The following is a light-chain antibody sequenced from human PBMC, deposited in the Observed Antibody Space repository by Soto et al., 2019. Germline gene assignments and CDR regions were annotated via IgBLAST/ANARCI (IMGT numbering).Light chain of an antibody. J-gene: IGKJ2*01. V-gene: IGKV1-33*01. CDR2: DVS. Sequence: DIQMTQSPSSLSASVGDRVSITCQASHHVNKYLTWYQQKPGKAPNLLIYDVSKLKTGVASRFSGSGSGTQFTLTIINLQPEEFATYSCQHHDGAPYTFGQGTRLDIK. CDR3: QHHDGAPYT. CDR1: HHVNKY.